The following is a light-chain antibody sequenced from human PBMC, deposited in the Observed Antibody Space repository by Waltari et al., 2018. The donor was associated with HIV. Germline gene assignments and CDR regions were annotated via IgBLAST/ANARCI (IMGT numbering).Light chain of an antibody. V-gene: IGLV3-21*04. CDR3: QVWDSSSDAYV. CDR1: DIGSKS. J-gene: IGLJ1*01. Sequence: SYVLAQPPSVSVAPGKTARITCGGHDIGSKSAHWYQQKPGQAPVVVIYYDSDRPPGIPERFSGSNSGNTATLTISRVEAGDEADYYCQVWDSSSDAYVFGTGTKVTVL. CDR2: YDS.